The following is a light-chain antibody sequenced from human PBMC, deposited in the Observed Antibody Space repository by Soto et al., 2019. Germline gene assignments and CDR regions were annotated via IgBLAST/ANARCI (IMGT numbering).Light chain of an antibody. Sequence: EIVVTQSPGILSVSPGDRATLSCRASQSVGRNLAWYQQKPGRAPTLLFYAASTRATGLPARFSGSGSGTDFTLTISSLQSEDFAVYYCQEYSKWPLFTFGPGTRVDIK. J-gene: IGKJ3*01. CDR1: QSVGRN. CDR3: QEYSKWPLFT. CDR2: AAS. V-gene: IGKV3-15*01.